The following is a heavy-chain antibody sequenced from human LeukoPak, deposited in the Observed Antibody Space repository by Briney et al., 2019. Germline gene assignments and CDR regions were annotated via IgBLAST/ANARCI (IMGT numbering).Heavy chain of an antibody. D-gene: IGHD6-19*01. J-gene: IGHJ4*02. Sequence: GGSLRLSSAASGFIFSGYVMHWVRQAPGKGLEWVALISYDGSNKYYGDSVKGRFTISRDNSKNTLSLEMSSLRGDDTALYYCARDSGGSLFDLWGQGTLVIVSS. CDR3: ARDSGGSLFDL. V-gene: IGHV3-30*03. CDR2: ISYDGSNK. CDR1: GFIFSGYV.